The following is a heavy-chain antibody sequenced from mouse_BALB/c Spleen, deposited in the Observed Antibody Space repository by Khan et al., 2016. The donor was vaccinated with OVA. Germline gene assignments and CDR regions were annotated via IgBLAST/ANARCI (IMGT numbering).Heavy chain of an antibody. J-gene: IGHJ3*01. CDR3: TRHGYGAWCTY. D-gene: IGHD2-2*01. V-gene: IGHV1S135*01. CDR1: GYSFTSYY. Sequence: VRLQQSGPELMQPGASVKLSCKASGYSFTSYYIHWVMQSHGKSLEWIGYIDPFSGGPTYNQKFKGKATLTVDKSSSTAYIHLSNLTSVDSAVYYCTRHGYGAWCTYWGQGTLVTVSA. CDR2: IDPFSGGP.